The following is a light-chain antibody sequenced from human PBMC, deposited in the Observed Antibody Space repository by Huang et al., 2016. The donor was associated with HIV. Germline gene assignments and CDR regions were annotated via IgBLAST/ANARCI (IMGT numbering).Light chain of an antibody. CDR3: QQYNNRPPLT. J-gene: IGKJ4*01. Sequence: EIVMTQSPVTLSVSPGERATLSCRASQSINRNLAWYQQKPGQEPRRLIYGVCTRATGSAARCSGSGAGTEVTLTINSLQSEDFAGYYCQQYNNRPPLTFGGGTKVEIK. CDR1: QSINRN. V-gene: IGKV3-15*01. CDR2: GVC.